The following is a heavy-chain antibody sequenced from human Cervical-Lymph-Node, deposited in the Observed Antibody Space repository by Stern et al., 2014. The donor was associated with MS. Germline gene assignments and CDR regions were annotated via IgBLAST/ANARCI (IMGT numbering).Heavy chain of an antibody. Sequence: MQLVESGAEVKKPGESLKLSCRTSGYTFSNFWIGWVRQMPGKGLEWMGVIYPADSDTTYSPSFQGQVTISADESISTAYLQWRSLKASDTAMYYCVRRRDSAGYDTFDLWGQGTMLIVSS. J-gene: IGHJ3*01. CDR2: IYPADSDT. V-gene: IGHV5-51*01. CDR1: GYTFSNFW. D-gene: IGHD3-22*01. CDR3: VRRRDSAGYDTFDL.